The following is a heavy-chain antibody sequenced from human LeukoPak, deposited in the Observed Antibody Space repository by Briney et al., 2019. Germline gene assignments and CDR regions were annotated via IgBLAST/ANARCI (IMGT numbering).Heavy chain of an antibody. D-gene: IGHD6-13*01. Sequence: PGGSLRLSCTASGFTFSNYAMHWVRQAPGKGLQWAAIISYDGDKKEYTDSVKGRLTISRDNSKNTLSLQMNSLRAEDTALYYCARGALAAGERLKNNWFDPWGQGTLVTVSS. CDR1: GFTFSNYA. CDR3: ARGALAAGERLKNNWFDP. V-gene: IGHV3-30-3*01. J-gene: IGHJ5*02. CDR2: ISYDGDKK.